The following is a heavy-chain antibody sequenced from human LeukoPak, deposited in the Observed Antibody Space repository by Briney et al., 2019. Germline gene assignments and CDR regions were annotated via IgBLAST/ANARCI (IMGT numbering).Heavy chain of an antibody. Sequence: ASVKVSCKASGYTFTSYDISWVRQATGQGLEWMGWMNPNSGNTGYAQKFQGRVTMTRNTSISTAYMELSSLRSEDTAVYYCARGLRRVTPYYYYGMDVWGQGTTVTVSS. CDR3: ARGLRRVTPYYYYGMDV. D-gene: IGHD5-18*01. CDR2: MNPNSGNT. J-gene: IGHJ6*02. CDR1: GYTFTSYD. V-gene: IGHV1-8*01.